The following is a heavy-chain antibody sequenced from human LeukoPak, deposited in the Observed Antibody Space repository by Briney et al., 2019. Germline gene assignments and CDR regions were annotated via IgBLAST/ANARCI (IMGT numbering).Heavy chain of an antibody. D-gene: IGHD3-22*01. CDR2: INPNADIT. Sequence: ASVKVSCKASGYTFTGYCVHWVRQAPGQELEWIGRINPNADITTYAQKFQGRVTVTRDTSINTAYMELSSLRSGDTAVYYCVRSRLDGYDSGGYLYYFDYWGQGTLVTVSS. J-gene: IGHJ4*02. CDR3: VRSRLDGYDSGGYLYYFDY. CDR1: GYTFTGYC. V-gene: IGHV1-2*06.